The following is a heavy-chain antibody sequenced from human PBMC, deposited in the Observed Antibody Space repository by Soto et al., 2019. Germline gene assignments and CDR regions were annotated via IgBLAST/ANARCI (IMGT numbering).Heavy chain of an antibody. CDR1: GYTFTSYG. CDR3: ASGGKSSGYFRPYNYYGMDV. V-gene: IGHV1-18*04. CDR2: ISAYNGNT. D-gene: IGHD3-22*01. Sequence: ASVKVSCKASGYTFTSYGISWVRQAPGQGLEWMGWISAYNGNTNYAQKLQGRVTMTTDTSTSTAYMELRSLRSDDTAVYYCASGGKSSGYFRPYNYYGMDVWGQGTTVTVSS. J-gene: IGHJ6*02.